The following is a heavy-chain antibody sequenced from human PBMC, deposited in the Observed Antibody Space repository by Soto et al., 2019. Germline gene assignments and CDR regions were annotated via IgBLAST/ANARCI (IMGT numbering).Heavy chain of an antibody. J-gene: IGHJ4*02. V-gene: IGHV3-30*18. CDR3: AKSKFPRGKICGGDCPPRLFDY. CDR1: GFTFSSYG. Sequence: PGGSLRLSCAASGFTFSSYGMHWVRQAPGKGLERVAVISYDGSNKYYADSVKGRFTISRDNSKNTLYLQMNSLRAEDTAVYYCAKSKFPRGKICGGDCPPRLFDYWGQGTLVTVSS. CDR2: ISYDGSNK. D-gene: IGHD2-21*01.